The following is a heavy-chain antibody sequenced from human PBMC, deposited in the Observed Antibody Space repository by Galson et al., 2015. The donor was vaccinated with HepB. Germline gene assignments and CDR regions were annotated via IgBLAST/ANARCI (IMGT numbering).Heavy chain of an antibody. J-gene: IGHJ6*03. CDR1: GFSVSTNY. D-gene: IGHD4-17*01. Sequence: SLRLSCAVSGFSVSTNYIGWVRQAPGKGLEWVSIVYSGVTTYYADSVKGRFTISRDNSKNTLYLQMNSLRAEDTGVYYCAGRYYGDRDYYYMDVWGKGTTVTVSS. V-gene: IGHV3-53*01. CDR2: VYSGVTT. CDR3: AGRYYGDRDYYYMDV.